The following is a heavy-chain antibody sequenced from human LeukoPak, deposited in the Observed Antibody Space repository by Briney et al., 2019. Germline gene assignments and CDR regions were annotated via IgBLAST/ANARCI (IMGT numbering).Heavy chain of an antibody. V-gene: IGHV3-23*01. CDR2: ISGLGGGA. J-gene: IGHJ4*02. Sequence: PGGSLRLSCAASGFMFNNYAMNWVRQAPGKGLEWVSGISGLGGGAYYAASVKGRFTISRDNSGDTLFLQLNNLRVEDTAIYFCARRGGSSWSSFDYWGQGTLVTVSS. D-gene: IGHD6-13*01. CDR1: GFMFNNYA. CDR3: ARRGGSSWSSFDY.